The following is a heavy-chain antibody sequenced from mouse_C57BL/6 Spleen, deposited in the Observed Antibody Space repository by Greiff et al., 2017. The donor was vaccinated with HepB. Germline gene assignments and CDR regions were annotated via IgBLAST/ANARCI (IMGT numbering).Heavy chain of an antibody. D-gene: IGHD3-2*02. CDR1: GYTFTSYG. CDR2: IYPRSGNT. CDR3: ARFTEDGQLRLLFAY. J-gene: IGHJ3*01. Sequence: QVQLQQSGAELARPGASVKLSCKASGYTFTSYGISWVKQRTGQGLEWIGEIYPRSGNTYYNEKFKGKATLTADKSSSTAYMELRSLTSEDSAVYFCARFTEDGQLRLLFAYWGQGTLVTVSA. V-gene: IGHV1-81*01.